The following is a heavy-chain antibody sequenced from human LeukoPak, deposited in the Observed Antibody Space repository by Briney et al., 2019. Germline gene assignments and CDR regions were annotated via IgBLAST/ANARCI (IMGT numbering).Heavy chain of an antibody. CDR3: TRGAYSSGPFDP. Sequence: GGSLRLSCAASGFTFSSYWMHWVRQAPGKGLVWVSRINSDGSSTSYADSVKGRFTISRDNAKNTLYLQMNSLRAEDTAVYHCTRGAYSSGPFDPWGQGTLVTVSS. V-gene: IGHV3-74*01. CDR2: INSDGSST. D-gene: IGHD6-19*01. CDR1: GFTFSSYW. J-gene: IGHJ5*02.